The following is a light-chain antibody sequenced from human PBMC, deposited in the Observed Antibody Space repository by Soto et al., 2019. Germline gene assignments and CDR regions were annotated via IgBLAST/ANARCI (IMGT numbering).Light chain of an antibody. V-gene: IGKV3-20*01. J-gene: IGKJ5*01. CDR1: QSLSSNY. CDR3: QQYNDRPPIT. CDR2: GVS. Sequence: EIVLTQSPGTLSLSPWERATLSCRASQSLSSNYLAWYQQKPGQAPRLLIYGVSSRATGVPVSFSGSGSGTDFTLTISGLQSEDFAVYYCQQYNDRPPITFGHGTRLEIK.